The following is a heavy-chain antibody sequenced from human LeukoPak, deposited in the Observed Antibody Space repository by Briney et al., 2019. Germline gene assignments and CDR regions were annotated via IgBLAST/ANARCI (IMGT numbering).Heavy chain of an antibody. D-gene: IGHD6-13*01. V-gene: IGHV4-59*01. J-gene: IGHJ4*02. CDR2: IYYSGST. CDR1: GGSISSYY. Sequence: SETLSLTCTVSGGSISSYYWSWIRQPPGKGLEWIGYIYYSGSTNYNPSLKSRVTISVDTSKNQFSLKLSSVTAADTAVYYCARERPVSSLFDYWGQGTPVTVSS. CDR3: ARERPVSSLFDY.